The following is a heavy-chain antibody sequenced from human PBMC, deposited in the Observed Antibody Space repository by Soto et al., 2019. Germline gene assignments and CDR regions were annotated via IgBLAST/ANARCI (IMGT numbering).Heavy chain of an antibody. Sequence: GVPMRLSCAASEYSISNLAMSWVRQAPGKGLEWVSTVTGSGVSTYHADSVKGRFTISRDSSKNTLYLQMNSLRAEDTAVYYCMNRIRYSGFDYDYGMDVWGQGTTVTVSS. CDR1: EYSISNLA. CDR2: VTGSGVST. D-gene: IGHD5-12*01. CDR3: MNRIRYSGFDYDYGMDV. J-gene: IGHJ6*02. V-gene: IGHV3-23*01.